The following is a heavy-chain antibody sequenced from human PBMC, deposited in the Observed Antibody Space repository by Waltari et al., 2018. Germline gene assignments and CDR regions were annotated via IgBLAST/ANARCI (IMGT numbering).Heavy chain of an antibody. CDR2: IKQDGSEK. D-gene: IGHD4-17*01. J-gene: IGHJ4*02. CDR1: GFTFSRYW. CDR3: ARDAAGDYVDY. Sequence: EVQLVESGGGLVQPGGSLRLSCAASGFTFSRYWMSWVRQAPGKGLEWVANIKQDGSEKYYVDSVKGRFTISRDNAKNSLYLQMNSLRAEDTAVYYCARDAAGDYVDYWGQGTLVTVSS. V-gene: IGHV3-7*01.